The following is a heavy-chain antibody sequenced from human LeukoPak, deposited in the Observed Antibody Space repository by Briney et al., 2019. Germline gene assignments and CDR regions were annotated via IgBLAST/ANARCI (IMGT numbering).Heavy chain of an antibody. CDR1: GLTFSGYS. Sequence: GGSLRLSCAASGLTFSGYSMNWVRQAPGKGLEWVSSISSSSSYIYYADSVKGRFTISRDNAKNSLYLQMNSLRAEDTAVYYCARRHGGDAFDIWGQGTMVTVSS. V-gene: IGHV3-21*01. CDR2: ISSSSSYI. J-gene: IGHJ3*02. CDR3: ARRHGGDAFDI.